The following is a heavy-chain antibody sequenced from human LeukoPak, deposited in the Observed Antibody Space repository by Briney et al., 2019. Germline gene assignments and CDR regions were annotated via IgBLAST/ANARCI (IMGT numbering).Heavy chain of an antibody. J-gene: IGHJ4*02. CDR1: GGSISTYY. CDR2: IYTSGST. CDR3: ASTRGEPYFDY. D-gene: IGHD1-14*01. V-gene: IGHV4-4*07. Sequence: ESSETLSLTCTVSGGSISTYYWSWIRQPAGKGLEWIGRIYTSGSTNYNPSLKSRVTMSVDTSKNQVSLKLSSLTAADTAVYYCASTRGEPYFDYWGQGTLVTVSS.